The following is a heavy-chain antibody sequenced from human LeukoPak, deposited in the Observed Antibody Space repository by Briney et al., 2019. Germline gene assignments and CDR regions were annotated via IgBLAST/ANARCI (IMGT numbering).Heavy chain of an antibody. CDR1: GGSFSGYY. CDR2: INHSGST. CDR3: ARGRGYCSSTSCYAVYYHYGMDV. Sequence: SETLSLTCAVYGGSFSGYYWNWIRQPPGKGLEWIGEINHSGSTNYNPSLKSRVTISVDTSKNQFSLKLSSVTAADTAVYYCARGRGYCSSTSCYAVYYHYGMDVWGQGTTVTVSS. D-gene: IGHD2-2*01. J-gene: IGHJ6*02. V-gene: IGHV4-34*01.